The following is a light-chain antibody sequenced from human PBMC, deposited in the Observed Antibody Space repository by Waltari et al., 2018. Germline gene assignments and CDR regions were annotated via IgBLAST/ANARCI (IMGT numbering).Light chain of an antibody. V-gene: IGLV4-69*01. CDR3: QTWGTGILV. J-gene: IGLJ2*01. CDR2: VNSDGSH. Sequence: QLALTQSPSASASLGASVKLTCTLSIWHSGYAIPCHQQQPEKGTRYLMKVNSDGSHRKGAGIPDRFSGSSFGSERYLTISSLQSEDEADYYCQTWGTGILVFGGGTKVTVL. CDR1: IWHSGYA.